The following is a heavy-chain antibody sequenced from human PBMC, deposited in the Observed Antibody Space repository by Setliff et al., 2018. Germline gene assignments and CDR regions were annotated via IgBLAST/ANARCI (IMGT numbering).Heavy chain of an antibody. Sequence: ASVKVSCKTSGYSFTNYGISWVRQAPGQGLEWMGWISSYNGKTNYSQDFQGRVTITRDTSASTAYMDLSSLRSDDMAVYYCARGRPTANPYYYYYMDVWGKGTTVTVS. J-gene: IGHJ6*03. CDR1: GYSFTNYG. CDR2: ISSYNGKT. CDR3: ARGRPTANPYYYYYMDV. V-gene: IGHV1-18*03. D-gene: IGHD4-4*01.